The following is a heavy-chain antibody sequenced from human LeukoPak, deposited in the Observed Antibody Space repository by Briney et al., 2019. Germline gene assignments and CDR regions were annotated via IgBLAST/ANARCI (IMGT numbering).Heavy chain of an antibody. CDR3: AKVCSGDSCQYYYYGMDV. Sequence: GGSLRLSCAASGFTFSSYVMSWVRQAPGKGLEWVSAICGSGGSTSYADSVKGRFTISRDNSKNTLYLQMNSLRAEDTAVYYCAKVCSGDSCQYYYYGMDVWGQGTTVTVSS. V-gene: IGHV3-23*01. J-gene: IGHJ6*02. D-gene: IGHD2-15*01. CDR1: GFTFSSYV. CDR2: ICGSGGST.